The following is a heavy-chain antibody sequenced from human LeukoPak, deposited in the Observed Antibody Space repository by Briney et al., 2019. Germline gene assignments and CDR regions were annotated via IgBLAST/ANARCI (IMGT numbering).Heavy chain of an antibody. V-gene: IGHV3-30*18. Sequence: GGSLRLSCAASGFPFSSYNMNWVRQAPGKGLEWVAVISYDGSNEYYADSVKGRFTISRDNSKNTLFLQMNSLRPEDTAVYHCAKVALFSGYYPPFDYWGQGTLVTVSS. CDR1: GFPFSSYN. CDR2: ISYDGSNE. J-gene: IGHJ4*02. D-gene: IGHD3-22*01. CDR3: AKVALFSGYYPPFDY.